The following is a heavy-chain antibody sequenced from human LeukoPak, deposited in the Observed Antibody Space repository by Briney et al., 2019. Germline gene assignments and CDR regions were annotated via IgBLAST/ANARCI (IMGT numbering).Heavy chain of an antibody. V-gene: IGHV4-61*02. CDR2: VYTGSA. Sequence: SQTLSLTCTVSGASISSNNYWWNWIRQPAGTGLEWIGRVYTGSANYNPSLKSRVDISVDTSKNHFSLKLTSVTAADTAVYYCASLGSRDFWGQGTLVTVSS. CDR3: ASLGSRDF. D-gene: IGHD3-10*01. CDR1: GASISSNNYW. J-gene: IGHJ4*02.